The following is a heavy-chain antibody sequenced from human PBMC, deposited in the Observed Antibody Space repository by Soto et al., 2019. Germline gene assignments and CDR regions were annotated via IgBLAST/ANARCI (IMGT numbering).Heavy chain of an antibody. CDR2: INTYNGNT. CDR1: GYTFTTYG. V-gene: IGHV1-18*01. Sequence: VQLVQSGAEVKKPGASVKVSCKASGYTFTTYGITWVRQAPGQGLEWMGWINTYNGNTNYAQNFQGRVTMTTETSTSTAYIQLRSLRSDDTAVYYCARSLQSHALDIWGQGTMVTVSS. J-gene: IGHJ3*02. CDR3: ARSLQSHALDI. D-gene: IGHD4-4*01.